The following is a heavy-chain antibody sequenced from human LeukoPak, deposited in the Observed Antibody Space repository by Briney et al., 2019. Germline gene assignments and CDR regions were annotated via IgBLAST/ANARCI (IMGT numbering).Heavy chain of an antibody. Sequence: PGGSLRLSCAASGFTVANDCMSWVRQAPGKGLEWVSTVYGGGNTAYADSVKGRFTISRDTSKNTLLLQMNSLRAEDTALYFCMRERFSAIVENWGQGALVIVSS. CDR3: MRERFSAIVEN. J-gene: IGHJ4*02. V-gene: IGHV3-53*01. CDR2: VYGGGNT. CDR1: GFTVANDC. D-gene: IGHD5-24*01.